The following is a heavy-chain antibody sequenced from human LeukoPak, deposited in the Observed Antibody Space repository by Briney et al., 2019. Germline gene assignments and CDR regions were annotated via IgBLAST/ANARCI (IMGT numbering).Heavy chain of an antibody. D-gene: IGHD5-24*01. V-gene: IGHV3-23*01. CDR3: ARDLMEMATDY. Sequence: PGGSLRLSCAASGFTLSSYAMTWVRQAPGKGLEWVSAISHSGGSTYYADSVKGRFTISRDNAKNSLYLQMNSLRAEDTAVYYCARDLMEMATDYWGQGTLVTVSS. CDR1: GFTLSSYA. J-gene: IGHJ4*02. CDR2: ISHSGGST.